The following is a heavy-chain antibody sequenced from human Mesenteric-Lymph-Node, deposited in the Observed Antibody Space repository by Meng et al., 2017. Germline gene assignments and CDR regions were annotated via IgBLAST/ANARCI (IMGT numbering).Heavy chain of an antibody. CDR2: INPNTGDT. CDR1: GYTFTAYY. D-gene: IGHD6-13*01. V-gene: IGHV1-2*06. J-gene: IGHJ4*02. CDR3: AREGNKGQQVEEFDY. Sequence: QVPLGQSGAEVKKPGASVKVSCKASGYTFTAYYVHWVRQAPGQGLEWMGRINPNTGDTNYAQKFQGRVTMTRDTSISTAYMELSRLSSDDTAVYYCAREGNKGQQVEEFDYWGQGTLVTVSS.